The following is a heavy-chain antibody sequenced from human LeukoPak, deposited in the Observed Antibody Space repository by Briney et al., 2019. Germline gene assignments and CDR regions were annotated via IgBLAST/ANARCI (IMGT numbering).Heavy chain of an antibody. Sequence: SVKVSCKASGGTFSSYAISWVRQAPGQGLEWMGGINPIFGTANYAQKFQGRVTITADESTSTAYMELSSLRSEDTAVYYCAREVNVEWLAYFDYWGQGTLVTVSS. V-gene: IGHV1-69*13. J-gene: IGHJ4*02. CDR1: GGTFSSYA. CDR2: INPIFGTA. D-gene: IGHD6-19*01. CDR3: AREVNVEWLAYFDY.